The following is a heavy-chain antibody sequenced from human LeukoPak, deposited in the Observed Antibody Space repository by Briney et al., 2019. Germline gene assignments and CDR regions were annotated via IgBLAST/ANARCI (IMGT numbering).Heavy chain of an antibody. CDR3: AKDPGWEMVRGVIGWFDP. CDR2: IRYDGSNK. V-gene: IGHV3-30*02. D-gene: IGHD3-10*01. J-gene: IGHJ5*02. Sequence: PGGSLRLSCAASGFTFSSYGMHWVRQAPGKGLEWVAFIRYDGSNKYYADSVKGRFTISRDNSKNTLYLQMNSLRAEDTAVYYCAKDPGWEMVRGVIGWFDPWGQGTLVTVSS. CDR1: GFTFSSYG.